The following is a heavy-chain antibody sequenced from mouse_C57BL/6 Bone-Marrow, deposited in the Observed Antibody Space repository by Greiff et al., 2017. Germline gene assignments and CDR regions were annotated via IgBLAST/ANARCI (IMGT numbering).Heavy chain of an antibody. V-gene: IGHV1-15*01. CDR1: GYTFTDYE. Sequence: QVQLQQSGAELVRPGASVTLSCKASGYTFTDYEMHWVKQTPVHGLEWIGAIDPETGGTAYNQKFKGKAILTADNSSSTAYMELRSLTSEDSAVYYCTRSYYFAWFAYWGQGTLVTGSA. CDR2: IDPETGGT. J-gene: IGHJ3*01. CDR3: TRSYYFAWFAY. D-gene: IGHD1-1*01.